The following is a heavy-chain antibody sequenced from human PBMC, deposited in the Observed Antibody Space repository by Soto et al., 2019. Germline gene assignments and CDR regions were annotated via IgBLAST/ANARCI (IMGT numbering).Heavy chain of an antibody. D-gene: IGHD3-10*01. CDR3: ARGGSGDYGMDV. CDR2: MNPNSGNT. Sequence: ASVKVSCKASGYTFTNYDINWVRQATGQGLEWMGWMNPNSGNTGYAQKFQGRVTMTRNTSISTAYMELSSLRSEDTAVYYCARGGSGDYGMDVWGQGTTVTVSS. J-gene: IGHJ6*02. CDR1: GYTFTNYD. V-gene: IGHV1-8*01.